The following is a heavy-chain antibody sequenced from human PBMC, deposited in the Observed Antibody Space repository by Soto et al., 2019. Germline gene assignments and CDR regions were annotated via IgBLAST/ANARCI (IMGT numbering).Heavy chain of an antibody. CDR1: GGSFSGYY. CDR3: ARGPSKAGYSSSWYCYYYGMDV. Sequence: SETLSLTCAVYGGSFSGYYWSWIRQPPGKGLEWIGEINHSGSTNYNPSLKSRVTISVDTSKNQFSLKLSSVTAADTAVYYCARGPSKAGYSSSWYCYYYGMDVWGQGTTVTVSS. CDR2: INHSGST. J-gene: IGHJ6*02. D-gene: IGHD6-13*01. V-gene: IGHV4-34*01.